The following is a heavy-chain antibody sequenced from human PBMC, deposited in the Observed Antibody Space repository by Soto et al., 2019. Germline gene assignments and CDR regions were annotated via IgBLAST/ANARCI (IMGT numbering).Heavy chain of an antibody. CDR2: IIPIFGTA. CDR1: GGTFSSYA. V-gene: IGHV1-69*01. D-gene: IGHD3-22*01. J-gene: IGHJ5*02. CDR3: ARASTYDSSGYYSSPYNWFDP. Sequence: QVQLVQSGAEVKKPGSSVKVSCKASGGTFSSYAISWVRQAPGQGLEWMGGIIPIFGTANYAQKFQGRVTITADESTSTAYMELSSLRSEDTAVYYWARASTYDSSGYYSSPYNWFDPWGQGTLVTVSS.